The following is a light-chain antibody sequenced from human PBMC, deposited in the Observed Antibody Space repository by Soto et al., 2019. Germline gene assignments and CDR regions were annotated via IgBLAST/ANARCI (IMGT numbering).Light chain of an antibody. V-gene: IGKV1-5*03. J-gene: IGKJ1*01. CDR2: KAS. Sequence: DIQVTQTPSTLSASVGDRVTMTCRASQSISSWLAWYQQKPGKAPKLLIYKASSLESGVPSRFSGSGSGTEFTLTISSLQPDDFATYYCQQYNSYSRTFGQGTMVDI. CDR1: QSISSW. CDR3: QQYNSYSRT.